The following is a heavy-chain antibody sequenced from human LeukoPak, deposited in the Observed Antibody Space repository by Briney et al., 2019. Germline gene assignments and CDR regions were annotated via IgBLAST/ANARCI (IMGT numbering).Heavy chain of an antibody. J-gene: IGHJ4*02. CDR1: GFTFSSYS. D-gene: IGHD2-8*01. CDR2: ISSSSSTI. CDR3: ARDIVLMVYARSSGY. Sequence: GGSLRLSCAASGFTFSSYSMNWVRQAPGKGLEWVSYISSSSSTIYYADSVKGRFTISRDNAKNSLYLQMNSLRAEDTAVCYCARDIVLMVYARSSGYWGQGTLVTVSS. V-gene: IGHV3-48*01.